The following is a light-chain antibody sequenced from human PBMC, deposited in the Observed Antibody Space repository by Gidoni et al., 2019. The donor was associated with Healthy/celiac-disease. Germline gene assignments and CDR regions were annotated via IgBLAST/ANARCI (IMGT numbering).Light chain of an antibody. CDR1: SSNIGSNT. J-gene: IGLJ2*01. CDR2: SKN. CDR3: AACDDSLNGVV. V-gene: IGLV1-44*01. Sequence: QSVLTQPPSASGTPGPRVTISCSGSSSNIGSNTGNWYQQLPGTAPKLLIYSKNQRPSGVPDRFSGSKSGSSASLAISGLQSEDEADYYCAACDDSLNGVVFGGGTKLTVL.